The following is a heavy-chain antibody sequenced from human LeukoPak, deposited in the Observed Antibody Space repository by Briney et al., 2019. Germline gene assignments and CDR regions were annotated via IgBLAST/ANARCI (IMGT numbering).Heavy chain of an antibody. CDR1: GFTFSSYS. Sequence: SPGGSLRLSCAASGFTFSSYSMNWVRQAPGKGLEWVSFISSSSYIYYTDSVKGRFTISRDNAKNSLYLQLNSLRAEDTALYYCARGEWSSSPFDYWGQGTLVTVSS. J-gene: IGHJ4*02. V-gene: IGHV3-21*01. D-gene: IGHD6-6*01. CDR3: ARGEWSSSPFDY. CDR2: ISSSSYI.